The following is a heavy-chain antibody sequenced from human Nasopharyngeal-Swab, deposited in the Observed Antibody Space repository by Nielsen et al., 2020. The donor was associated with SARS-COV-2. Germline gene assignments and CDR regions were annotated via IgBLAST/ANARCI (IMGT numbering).Heavy chain of an antibody. CDR2: INHSGST. CDR3: ARGLSSYSSSTRWFDP. Sequence: GARSLACAVCGGSCSGYYWSWIRQHPGKRLEWIGEINHSGSTNYNPSLKSRVTISVDTSKNQFSLKLSSVTAADTAVYYCARGLSSYSSSTRWFDPWGQGTLVTVSS. V-gene: IGHV4-34*01. D-gene: IGHD6-13*01. J-gene: IGHJ5*02. CDR1: GGSCSGYY.